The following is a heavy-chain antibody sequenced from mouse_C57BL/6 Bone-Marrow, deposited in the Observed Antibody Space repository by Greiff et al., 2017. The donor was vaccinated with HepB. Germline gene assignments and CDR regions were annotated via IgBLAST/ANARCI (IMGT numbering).Heavy chain of an antibody. D-gene: IGHD2-2*01. CDR2: IYPGDGDT. V-gene: IGHV1-82*01. CDR3: ERGMIYYGFFDY. J-gene: IGHJ2*01. Sequence: VKLMESGPELVKPGASVKISCKASGYAFSSSWMNWVKQRPGKGLEWIGRIYPGDGDTNYNGKFKGKATLTADKSSSTAYMQLSSLTSEDSAVYFCERGMIYYGFFDYWGQGTTLTVSS. CDR1: GYAFSSSW.